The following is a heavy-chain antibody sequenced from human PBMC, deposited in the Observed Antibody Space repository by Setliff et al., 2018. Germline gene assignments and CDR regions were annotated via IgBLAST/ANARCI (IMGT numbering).Heavy chain of an antibody. V-gene: IGHV3-48*03. D-gene: IGHD3-22*01. CDR3: ARDLPFYYYDSSGYY. CDR2: ISSSGSTI. Sequence: GGSLRLSCAASGFTFNNCAMSWVRQAPGKGLEWVSYISSSGSTIYYADSVKGRFTISRDNAKNSLYLQMNSLRAEDTAVYYCARDLPFYYYDSSGYYWGQGTLVTVSS. J-gene: IGHJ4*02. CDR1: GFTFNNCA.